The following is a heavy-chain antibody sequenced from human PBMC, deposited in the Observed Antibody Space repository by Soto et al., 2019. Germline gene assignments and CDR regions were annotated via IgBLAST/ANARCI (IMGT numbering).Heavy chain of an antibody. CDR3: ARGGYSGYDFNFDL. V-gene: IGHV4-31*03. D-gene: IGHD5-12*01. Sequence: SETLSLTCTVSGDSISSGGYYWSWIRQHPGKGLEWIGYIYYSGSTYYNPSLKSRVTISVDTSKIQFSLKLSSVTAEDSAVYYCARGGYSGYDFNFDLWGQGTLVTVSS. J-gene: IGHJ4*02. CDR2: IYYSGST. CDR1: GDSISSGGYY.